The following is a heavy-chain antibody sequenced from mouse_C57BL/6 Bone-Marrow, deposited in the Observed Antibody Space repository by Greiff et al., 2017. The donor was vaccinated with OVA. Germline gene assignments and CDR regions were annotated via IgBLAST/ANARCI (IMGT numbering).Heavy chain of an antibody. Sequence: EVKLVESGGDLVKPGGSLKLSCAASGFTFSSYGMSWVRQTPDKRLEWVATISSGGSYTYYPDSVKGRFTISRDNAKKTLYLKRSSLKSEDTAMYYCARRVSFDDWGQGTTLTVSS. CDR2: ISSGGSYT. J-gene: IGHJ2*01. V-gene: IGHV5-6*02. CDR1: GFTFSSYG. CDR3: ARRVSFDD.